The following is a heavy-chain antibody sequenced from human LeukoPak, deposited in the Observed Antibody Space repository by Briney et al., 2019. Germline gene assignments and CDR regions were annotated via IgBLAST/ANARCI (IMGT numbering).Heavy chain of an antibody. V-gene: IGHV3-48*02. J-gene: IGHJ4*02. Sequence: QPGGSLRLSCVVSGFTFSSCSMNWVRQAPGKGLEWVSCISSSSTTRYYADSVKGRFTISRDNAKNSLYLQMNSLRDEDSAVYYCARDPHIAAAGTIFDYWGQGTLVTVSS. CDR3: ARDPHIAAAGTIFDY. D-gene: IGHD6-13*01. CDR1: GFTFSSCS. CDR2: ISSSSTTR.